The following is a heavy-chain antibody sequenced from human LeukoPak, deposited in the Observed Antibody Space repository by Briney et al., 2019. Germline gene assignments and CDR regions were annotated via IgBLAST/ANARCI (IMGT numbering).Heavy chain of an antibody. CDR3: ARVTAYCSSTSCSPVDFDY. J-gene: IGHJ4*02. Sequence: GGSLRLSCAASGFTFSDHYMSWIRQAPGKGREWVSYISSSGSTIYYADSVKGRFTISRDNAKNSLYLQMNSLRAEDTAVYYCARVTAYCSSTSCSPVDFDYWGQGTLVTVSS. D-gene: IGHD2-2*01. CDR2: ISSSGSTI. V-gene: IGHV3-11*04. CDR1: GFTFSDHY.